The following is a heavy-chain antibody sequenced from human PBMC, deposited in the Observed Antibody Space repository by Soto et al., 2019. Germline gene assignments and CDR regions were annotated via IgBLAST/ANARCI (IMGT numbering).Heavy chain of an antibody. CDR2: IYYSGST. CDR3: ARVSSSGWPGYLVGGFDY. J-gene: IGHJ4*02. Sequence: QVQLQESGPGLVKASQTLSLTCTVSGGSISSGGYYWSWIRQHPGKGLEWIGYIYYSGSTYYNPSLKSRVTISVDTSKNQFSLKLSSVTAADTAVYYCARVSSSGWPGYLVGGFDYWGQGTLVTVSS. D-gene: IGHD6-19*01. V-gene: IGHV4-31*03. CDR1: GGSISSGGYY.